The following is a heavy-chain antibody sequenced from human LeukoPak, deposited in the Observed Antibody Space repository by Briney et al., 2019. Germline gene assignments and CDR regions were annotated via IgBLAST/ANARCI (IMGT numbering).Heavy chain of an antibody. D-gene: IGHD6-19*01. CDR3: VQVAVAGTVGAFDI. V-gene: IGHV1-18*01. J-gene: IGHJ3*02. CDR1: GYTFTSYG. CDR2: TSAYNGNT. Sequence: GASVKVSCKASGYTFTSYGISWVRQAPGQGLEWMGWTSAYNGNTNYAQKLQGRVTMTTDTSTSTAYMELRSLRSDDTAVYYCVQVAVAGTVGAFDIWGQGTMVTVSS.